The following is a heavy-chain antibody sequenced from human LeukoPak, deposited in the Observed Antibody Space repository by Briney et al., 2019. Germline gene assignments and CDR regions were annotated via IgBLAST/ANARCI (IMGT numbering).Heavy chain of an antibody. V-gene: IGHV3-11*05. CDR2: ISGSSTYR. Sequence: GGSLRLSCAASGFSFSDYYMSWIRQAPGKGLEWVAYISGSSTYRNFADSVKGRFTISRDNAKNLVHLQMNSLRAEDTALYYCARDYDSSGYSDAFDIWGQGTMVTVSS. D-gene: IGHD3-22*01. J-gene: IGHJ3*02. CDR3: ARDYDSSGYSDAFDI. CDR1: GFSFSDYY.